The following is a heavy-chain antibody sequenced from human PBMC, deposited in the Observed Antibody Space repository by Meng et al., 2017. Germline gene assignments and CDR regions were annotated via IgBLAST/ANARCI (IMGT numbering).Heavy chain of an antibody. V-gene: IGHV3-21*01. Sequence: EGELVDPGGALVRPGGSLSFSVAASGFTFSSYSMNWVRQAPGKGLEWVSSISSSSSYVYYADSVKGRFTISRDNAKNSLYLQMNSLRAEDTAAYYCASALGRPYWGQGTLVTVSS. CDR3: ASALGRPY. D-gene: IGHD3-16*01. CDR2: ISSSSSYV. CDR1: GFTFSSYS. J-gene: IGHJ4*02.